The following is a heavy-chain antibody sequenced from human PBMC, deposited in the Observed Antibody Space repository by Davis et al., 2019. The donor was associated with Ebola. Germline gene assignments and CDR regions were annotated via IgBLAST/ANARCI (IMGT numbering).Heavy chain of an antibody. V-gene: IGHV4-38-2*02. CDR3: ARLVALYDNSGYAYLDY. D-gene: IGHD3-22*01. J-gene: IGHJ4*02. CDR1: GYSISSGYY. Sequence: MPSETLSLTCTVSGYSISSGYYWGWIRQPPGKGLEWIGSIYHSGSTYYNPSLKSRVTISVDRSKNQFSLKLSSVTAADTAVYYCARLVALYDNSGYAYLDYWGQGILVTVSS. CDR2: IYHSGST.